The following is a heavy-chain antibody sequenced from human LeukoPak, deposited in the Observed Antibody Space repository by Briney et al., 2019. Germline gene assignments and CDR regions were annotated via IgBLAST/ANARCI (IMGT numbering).Heavy chain of an antibody. CDR3: AKGKFGDPLNF. CDR2: ISSSGSTI. J-gene: IGHJ4*02. CDR1: GFTFSGYE. D-gene: IGHD3-10*01. V-gene: IGHV3-48*03. Sequence: GGSLRLSCAASGFTFSGYEMNWVRQAPGKGLEWVSYISSSGSTIYYADSVKGRFTISKDNSKNTVDLLMNSVRAEDTALYFCAKGKFGDPLNFWGQGTLVTVSS.